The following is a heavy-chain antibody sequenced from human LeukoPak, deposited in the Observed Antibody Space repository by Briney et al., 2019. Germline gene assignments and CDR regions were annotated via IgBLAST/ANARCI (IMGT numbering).Heavy chain of an antibody. D-gene: IGHD2-21*02. J-gene: IGHJ4*02. V-gene: IGHV3-15*07. CDR1: GFTFSNVW. Sequence: GGSLRLSCAASGFTFSNVWMNWVRQAPGKGLEWVGRIRSKTHGETIDYAAPVRGRFTISRDDSKNTLYLQLNSLKTEDTAVYYCATEVIIGVTVNDYWGQGSLVTVSS. CDR3: ATEVIIGVTVNDY. CDR2: IRSKTHGETI.